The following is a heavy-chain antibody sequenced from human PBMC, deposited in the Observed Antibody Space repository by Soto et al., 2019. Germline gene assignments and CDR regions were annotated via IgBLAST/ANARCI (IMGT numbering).Heavy chain of an antibody. CDR1: GFTFSIYW. CDR3: ARDRAANYYYDSSGYYDY. CDR2: IKQDGSEK. D-gene: IGHD3-22*01. Sequence: GGSLRLSCAASGFTFSIYWMSWVRQAPGKGLEWVANIKQDGSEKYYVDSVKGRFTISRDNAKNSLYLQMNSLRAEDTAVYYCARDRAANYYYDSSGYYDYWGQGT. J-gene: IGHJ4*02. V-gene: IGHV3-7*05.